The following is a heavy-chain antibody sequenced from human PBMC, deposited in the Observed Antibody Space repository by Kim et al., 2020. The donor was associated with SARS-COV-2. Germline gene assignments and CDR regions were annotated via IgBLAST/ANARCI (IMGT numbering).Heavy chain of an antibody. V-gene: IGHV4-34*01. J-gene: IGHJ1*01. CDR2: INHSGST. CDR1: GGSFSGYY. CDR3: ARGHLHPAAASGAEYFQH. D-gene: IGHD6-13*01. Sequence: SETLSLTCAVYGGSFSGYYWSWIRQPPGKGLEWIGEINHSGSTNYNPSLKSRVTISVDTSKNQFSLKLSSVTAADTAVYYCARGHLHPAAASGAEYFQHWGQGTLVTVSS.